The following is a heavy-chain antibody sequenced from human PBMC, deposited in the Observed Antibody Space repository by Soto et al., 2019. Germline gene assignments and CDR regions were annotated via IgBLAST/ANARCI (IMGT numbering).Heavy chain of an antibody. CDR1: GFTFSSYG. V-gene: IGHV3-30*18. D-gene: IGHD2-15*01. CDR2: ISYDGSNK. J-gene: IGHJ6*02. CDR3: AKSLLPDDDYYYYGMDV. Sequence: QVQLVESGGGVVQPGRSLRLSCAASGFTFSSYGMHWVRQAPGKGLEWVAVISYDGSNKYYADSVKGRFIISRDNSKNTLYLQMNSLRAEDTAVYYCAKSLLPDDDYYYYGMDVWGQGTTVTVSS.